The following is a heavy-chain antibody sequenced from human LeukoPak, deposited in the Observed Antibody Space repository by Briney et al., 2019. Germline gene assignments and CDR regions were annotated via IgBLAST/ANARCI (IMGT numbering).Heavy chain of an antibody. Sequence: SETLSLTCTVSGGSISSGSYYWSWIRQPAGKGLEWIGRIYTSGSTNYNPSLKSRVTISVDTSKNQFPLKLSSVTAADTAVYYCARGLFLSPNSNSYFDYWDQGTLVTVSS. CDR1: GGSISSGSYY. D-gene: IGHD4-11*01. J-gene: IGHJ4*02. CDR2: IYTSGST. CDR3: ARGLFLSPNSNSYFDY. V-gene: IGHV4-61*02.